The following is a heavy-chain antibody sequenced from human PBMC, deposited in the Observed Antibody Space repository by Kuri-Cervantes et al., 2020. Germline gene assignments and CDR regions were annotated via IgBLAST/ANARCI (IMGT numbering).Heavy chain of an antibody. J-gene: IGHJ4*02. Sequence: GESLKISCAASGFTFSDYYMSWIRQAPGKGLEWVSYISSSGSTIYYADSVKGRLTISRDNSKNTLYLQMNSLRAEDTAVYYCARAGSDGFGFDYWGQGTLVTVSS. CDR2: ISSSGSTI. V-gene: IGHV3-11*04. CDR3: ARAGSDGFGFDY. CDR1: GFTFSDYY. D-gene: IGHD3-16*01.